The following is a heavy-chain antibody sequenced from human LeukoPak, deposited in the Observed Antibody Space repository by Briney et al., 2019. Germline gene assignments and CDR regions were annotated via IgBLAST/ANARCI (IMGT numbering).Heavy chain of an antibody. CDR1: GGSISSSSYY. CDR2: IYYSGTT. J-gene: IGHJ5*02. Sequence: PSETLSLTCTVSGGSISSSSYYWGWIRQPPGKGLEWIGSIYYSGTTSYNPSLKSRVTISVDTSKNQFSLMLTSVTASDTAVYFCGGAATGTVGWFDPWGQGTLVTVSS. D-gene: IGHD6-13*01. CDR3: GGAATGTVGWFDP. V-gene: IGHV4-39*01.